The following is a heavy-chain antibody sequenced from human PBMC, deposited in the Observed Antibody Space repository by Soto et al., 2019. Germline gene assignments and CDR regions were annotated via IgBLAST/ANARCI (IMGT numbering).Heavy chain of an antibody. CDR3: VRDLDGSGSYYTDY. D-gene: IGHD3-10*01. J-gene: IGHJ4*02. Sequence: SEKVSCKASCYNFLNYGITSVRQAPGQGLEWMGWIRVHNGNTNYAQKLQGRVTMTTDTSTSTAYMELRSLRSDDTAVYYCVRDLDGSGSYYTDYWGPGTLVTVSS. CDR2: IRVHNGNT. V-gene: IGHV1-18*01. CDR1: CYNFLNYG.